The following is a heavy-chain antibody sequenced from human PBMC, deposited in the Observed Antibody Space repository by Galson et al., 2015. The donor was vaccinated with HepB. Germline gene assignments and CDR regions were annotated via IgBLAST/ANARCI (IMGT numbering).Heavy chain of an antibody. CDR2: INAGNGNT. J-gene: IGHJ4*02. CDR3: ARGRWVDTRLHYYYDF. CDR1: GYTFTSYA. D-gene: IGHD5-18*01. Sequence: SVKVSCKASGYTFTSYAMNWVRQAPGQRLEWMGWINAGNGNTKYSQNFQGRVIITRDTSASTAYMDLSSLRSEDTAVYYCARGRWVDTRLHYYYDFWGQGTLVTVSS. V-gene: IGHV1-3*01.